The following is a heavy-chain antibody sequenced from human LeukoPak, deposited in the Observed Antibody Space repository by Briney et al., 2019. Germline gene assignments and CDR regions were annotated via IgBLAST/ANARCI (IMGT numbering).Heavy chain of an antibody. CDR1: GYTFTSYG. Sequence: ASVKVSCKASGYTFTSYGISWVRQAPGQGLEWMGWISAYNGNTNYAQKLQGRVTMTTDTSTSTAYMELRSLRSDDTAVYYCARDRRLAYCGGDCYFNWLDPWGQGTLVTVSS. J-gene: IGHJ5*02. V-gene: IGHV1-18*01. CDR3: ARDRRLAYCGGDCYFNWLDP. D-gene: IGHD2-21*02. CDR2: ISAYNGNT.